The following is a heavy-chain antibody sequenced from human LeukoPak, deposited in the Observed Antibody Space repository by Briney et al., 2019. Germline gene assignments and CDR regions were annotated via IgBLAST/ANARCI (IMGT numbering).Heavy chain of an antibody. CDR3: ARGPVVVVAATHYFDS. J-gene: IGHJ4*02. Sequence: KTSQTLSLTCTVSGGSISSGGYYWSWIRQPPGKGLEWIGYIYHSGSTYYNPSLKSRVTISVDRSRKHFSLKLTSVTAADTAVYYCARGPVVVVAATHYFDSWGQGTLVTVSS. D-gene: IGHD2-15*01. CDR2: IYHSGST. CDR1: GGSISSGGYY. V-gene: IGHV4-30-2*01.